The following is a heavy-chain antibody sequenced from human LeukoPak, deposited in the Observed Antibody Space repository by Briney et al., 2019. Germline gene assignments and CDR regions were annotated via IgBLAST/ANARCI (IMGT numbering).Heavy chain of an antibody. V-gene: IGHV3-23*01. CDR1: GFTFSNYA. CDR3: AKDAVGATAYYFDY. D-gene: IGHD1-26*01. CDR2: ISSSGDT. J-gene: IGHJ4*02. Sequence: SGGSLRLSCAASGFTFSNYAMSWVRQAPGKGLEWVSAISSSGDTYYAGSVKGRFTISRDNSKNTLYLQMNSLRAEDTAVYYCAKDAVGATAYYFDYWGQGTLVTVSS.